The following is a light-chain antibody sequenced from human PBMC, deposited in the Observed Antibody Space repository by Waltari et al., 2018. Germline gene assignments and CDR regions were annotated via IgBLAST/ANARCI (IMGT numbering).Light chain of an antibody. CDR1: QSSSNW. J-gene: IGKJ2*01. Sequence: DIQMTQSPSSLSASVGDRVTITCLASQSSSNWLAWYQQKPGKAPILLIYKASILKSGVPSRFSGSGSGTQFTLTISSLQPDDFATYYCQQYNTYSAFGQGTKLQIK. CDR3: QQYNTYSA. V-gene: IGKV1-5*03. CDR2: KAS.